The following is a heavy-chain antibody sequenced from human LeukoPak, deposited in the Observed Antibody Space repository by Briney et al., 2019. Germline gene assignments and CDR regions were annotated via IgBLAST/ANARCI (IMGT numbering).Heavy chain of an antibody. CDR2: ISYDGSNK. CDR1: GFTFSSYG. Sequence: GGSLRLSCAASGFTFSSYGMHWVRQAPGKGLEWVAVISYDGSNKYYADSVKGRLTISRDNSKNTLYLQMNSLRAEDTAVYCCAKERVVAAALGSFDYWGQGTLVTVSS. D-gene: IGHD6-13*01. CDR3: AKERVVAAALGSFDY. J-gene: IGHJ4*02. V-gene: IGHV3-30*18.